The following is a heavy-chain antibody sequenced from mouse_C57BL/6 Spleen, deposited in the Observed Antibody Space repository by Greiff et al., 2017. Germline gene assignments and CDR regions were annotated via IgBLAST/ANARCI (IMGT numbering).Heavy chain of an antibody. CDR1: GYTFTSYW. V-gene: IGHV1-69*01. CDR2: IDPSGSYT. J-gene: IGHJ3*01. CDR3: ARGGRYSNGECSGFAD. Sequence: VQLQQPGAELVMPGASVKLSCKASGYTFTSYWMPWVKQRPGQGLEWIGEIDPSGSYTNYNEKFKGKSTLTVDKSSSTSYMQLSSLTSEDSAVYYCARGGRYSNGECSGFADWGQGTLVTVSA. D-gene: IGHD2-5*01.